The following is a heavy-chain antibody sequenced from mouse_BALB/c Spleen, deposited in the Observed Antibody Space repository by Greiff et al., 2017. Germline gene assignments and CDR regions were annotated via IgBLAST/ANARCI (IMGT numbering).Heavy chain of an antibody. CDR2: IRNKANGYTT. CDR1: GFTFTDYY. Sequence: EVKLMESGGGLVQPGGSLRLSCATSGFTFTDYYMSWVRQPPGKALEWLGFIRNKANGYTTEYSASVKGRFTISRDNSQSILYLQMNTLGAEDSATYYCARETYGYFDYWGQGPTLTVSS. V-gene: IGHV7-3*02. CDR3: ARETYGYFDY. J-gene: IGHJ2*01. D-gene: IGHD1-1*01.